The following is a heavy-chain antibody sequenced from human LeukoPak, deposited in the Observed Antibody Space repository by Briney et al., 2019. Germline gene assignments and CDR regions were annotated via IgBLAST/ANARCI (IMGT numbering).Heavy chain of an antibody. J-gene: IGHJ4*02. CDR1: GYSFTNYW. D-gene: IGHD2-21*02. V-gene: IGHV5-51*01. CDR3: ARRVTMTYFDY. Sequence: GESLKISCKGSGYSFTNYWIGWVRQMPGKGLEWMGIIYPGDSDTRYSPSFQGQVTISAVKSISTAYLQWSSLKASDTAMYYCARRVTMTYFDYWGQGTLVTVSS. CDR2: IYPGDSDT.